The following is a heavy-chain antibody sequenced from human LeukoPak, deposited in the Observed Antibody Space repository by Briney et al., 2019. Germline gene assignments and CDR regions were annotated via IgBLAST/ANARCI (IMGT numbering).Heavy chain of an antibody. J-gene: IGHJ4*02. V-gene: IGHV3-48*04. D-gene: IGHD4-17*01. Sequence: GGSLRLSCAASGFTFSSYSMNWVRQAPGKGLEWVSYISSSSSTIYYADSVKGRFTISRDNAKNSLYLQMNSLRAEDTAVYYCARDRDYGDPEFDYWGQGTLSPSPQ. CDR2: ISSSSSTI. CDR3: ARDRDYGDPEFDY. CDR1: GFTFSSYS.